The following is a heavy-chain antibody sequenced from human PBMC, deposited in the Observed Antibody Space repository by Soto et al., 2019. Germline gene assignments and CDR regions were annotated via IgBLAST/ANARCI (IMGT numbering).Heavy chain of an antibody. Sequence: PEGSLRLSCAASGFSFSGYWMSWVRQAPGKGPEWVANIKEDGTEQHYVDSVKGRFTISRDDSENSLFLQMNNLRAEDSAIYYCAITTSTVSYWFDPWGPGTQVTVSS. J-gene: IGHJ5*02. CDR3: AITTSTVSYWFDP. CDR1: GFSFSGYW. CDR2: IKEDGTEQ. V-gene: IGHV3-7*03. D-gene: IGHD4-4*01.